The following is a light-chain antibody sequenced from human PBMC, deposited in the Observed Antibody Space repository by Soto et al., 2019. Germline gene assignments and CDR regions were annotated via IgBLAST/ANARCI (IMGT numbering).Light chain of an antibody. CDR3: CSYAGGFTWV. CDR2: DGS. J-gene: IGLJ3*02. V-gene: IGLV2-11*01. CDR1: SSDIGGSNY. Sequence: QSVLTQPRSVSGSPGQSVTISCTGTSSDIGGSNYVSWYQHHPGKAPKLMIYDGSKRPSGVPDRYSGSKSGNTASLTISGLQAEDEADYYCCSYAGGFTWVFGGRTKVTVL.